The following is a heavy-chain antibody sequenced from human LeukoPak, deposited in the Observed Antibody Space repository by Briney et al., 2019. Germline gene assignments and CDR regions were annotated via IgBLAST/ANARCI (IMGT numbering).Heavy chain of an antibody. D-gene: IGHD3-16*01. CDR3: ARRLLGGGVLYY. Sequence: GQSLKISRKGSGYSSTSYWITWVRQMPGKGLEWIGIIYPGDSDNRYSPSFQGQVTISADKSISTAYLQWSSLKASDTAMYYCARRLLGGGVLYYWGQGTLVTVSS. CDR2: IYPGDSDN. CDR1: GYSSTSYW. V-gene: IGHV5-51*01. J-gene: IGHJ4*02.